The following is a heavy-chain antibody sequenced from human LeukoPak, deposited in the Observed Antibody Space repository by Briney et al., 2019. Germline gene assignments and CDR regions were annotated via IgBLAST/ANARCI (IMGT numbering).Heavy chain of an antibody. J-gene: IGHJ1*01. CDR3: ARSGNTGAEYFQH. CDR2: IYHSGST. D-gene: IGHD1-14*01. CDR1: GGSISSSNW. Sequence: PSETLSLTCAVSGGSISSSNWWRWVRQPPGKGLEWIGEIYHSGSTNYNPSLKSRVTISVDKSKNQFSLKLSSVTAADTAVYYCARSGNTGAEYFQHWGQGTLVTVSS. V-gene: IGHV4-4*02.